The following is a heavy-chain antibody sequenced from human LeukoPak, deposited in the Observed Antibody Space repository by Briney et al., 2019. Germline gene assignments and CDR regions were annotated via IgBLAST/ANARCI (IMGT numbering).Heavy chain of an antibody. CDR3: TTDRGISGTTDLDY. CDR1: GFIFTNAW. J-gene: IGHJ4*02. Sequence: PGGSLRLSCAATGFIFTNAWMSWVRQTPGKGLEWVSRIRSKTVGGTTDYAAPVKGRFTVSRDDSKNTFYLEMNSLKTEDTAVYYCTTDRGISGTTDLDYWGQGTLVTVSS. V-gene: IGHV3-15*01. CDR2: IRSKTVGGTT. D-gene: IGHD1-20*01.